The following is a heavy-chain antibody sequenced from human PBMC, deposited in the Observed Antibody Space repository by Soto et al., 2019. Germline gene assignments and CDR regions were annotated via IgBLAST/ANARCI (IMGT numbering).Heavy chain of an antibody. CDR1: GGTFSSYA. CDR3: ARGEGGDSDGLWWFDP. D-gene: IGHD5-18*01. V-gene: IGHV1-69*12. CDR2: IIPIFGTA. Sequence: QVQLVQSGAEVKKPGSSVKVSCKASGGTFSSYAISWVRQAPGQGLEWMGGIIPIFGTANYAQKFQGRVTITAEETRSTGDMELSSLRSEDTAVYYCARGEGGDSDGLWWFDPWGQGTLVTVSS. J-gene: IGHJ5*02.